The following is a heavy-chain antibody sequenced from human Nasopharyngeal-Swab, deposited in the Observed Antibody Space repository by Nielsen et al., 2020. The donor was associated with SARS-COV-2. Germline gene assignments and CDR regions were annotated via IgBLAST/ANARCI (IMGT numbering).Heavy chain of an antibody. Sequence: GGSLRLSCAASGFTLSSYSMNWVRQAPGKGLEWVSTISDSGGSTYYADSVKGRFTISRDNSKNTLYLQMNSLRAEDTAVYYCAKGRTVTAIYFDYWGQGTLVTVSS. CDR2: ISDSGGST. CDR3: AKGRTVTAIYFDY. D-gene: IGHD4-17*01. J-gene: IGHJ4*02. CDR1: GFTLSSYS. V-gene: IGHV3-23*01.